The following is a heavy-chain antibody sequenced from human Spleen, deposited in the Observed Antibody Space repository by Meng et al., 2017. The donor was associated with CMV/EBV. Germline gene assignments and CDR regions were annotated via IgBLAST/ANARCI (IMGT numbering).Heavy chain of an antibody. CDR2: IYHSGST. J-gene: IGHJ3*02. V-gene: IGHV4-38-2*02. CDR3: ARDRYPGAFDI. D-gene: IGHD1-1*01. Sequence: SETLSLTCTVSGFSISSGYYWGWIRQPPGKGLEWIGIIYHSGSTYYNPSLKSRVTISVDTSKNQFSLKLSSVTAADTAVYYCARDRYPGAFDIWGQGTMVTVSS. CDR1: GFSISSGYY.